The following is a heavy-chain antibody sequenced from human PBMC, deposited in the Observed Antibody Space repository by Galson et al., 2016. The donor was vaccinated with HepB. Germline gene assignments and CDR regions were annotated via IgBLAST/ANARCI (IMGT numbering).Heavy chain of an antibody. V-gene: IGHV3-74*01. CDR2: INSDGSST. D-gene: IGHD3-10*01. CDR3: ASSVRGSGSPPGGY. Sequence: SLRLSCAASGFTFSTYWMHWVRQAPGKGLVWVSRINSDGSSTGFADPVKGRFTISRDNAKNTLYLQMNSLRAEDTAVYYCASSVRGSGSPPGGYWGQGTLGTVSS. J-gene: IGHJ4*02. CDR1: GFTFSTYW.